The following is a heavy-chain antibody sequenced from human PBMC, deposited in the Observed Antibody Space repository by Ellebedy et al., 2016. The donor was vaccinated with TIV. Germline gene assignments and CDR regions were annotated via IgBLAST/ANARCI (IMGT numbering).Heavy chain of an antibody. D-gene: IGHD2-21*02. J-gene: IGHJ6*02. Sequence: PGGSLRLSCAASGFTFTSYRMNWVRQAPGKGLEWVSSITTSRNYIYYADSLKGRFTIPRDNARNSLYLQMNSLRADDTAVYYCARDCGGDCHSDPRYPDYGMDVWGQGTTVTVSS. CDR1: GFTFTSYR. V-gene: IGHV3-21*01. CDR2: ITTSRNYI. CDR3: ARDCGGDCHSDPRYPDYGMDV.